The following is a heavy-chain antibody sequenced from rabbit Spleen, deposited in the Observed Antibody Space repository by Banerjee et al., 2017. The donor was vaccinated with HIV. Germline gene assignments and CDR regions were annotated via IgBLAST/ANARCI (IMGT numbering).Heavy chain of an antibody. Sequence: QLTETGGGLVQPRGSLTLSCKASGIDFPKHYITWVRQAPGKGLEWIGIIYAAKGSTDYASWVNGRFTISSDNAQSTVDLKMTSLTAADTATYFCARAIVPWLGLTRLDLWGPGTLVTVS. D-gene: IGHD4-1*01. V-gene: IGHV1S7*01. CDR3: ARAIVPWLGLTRLDL. J-gene: IGHJ3*01. CDR2: IYAAKGST. CDR1: GIDFPKHY.